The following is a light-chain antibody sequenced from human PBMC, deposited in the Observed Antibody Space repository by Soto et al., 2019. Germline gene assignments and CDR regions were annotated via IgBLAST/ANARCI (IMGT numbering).Light chain of an antibody. CDR2: DVN. CDR1: SSDIGSYKF. J-gene: IGLJ2*01. Sequence: QSALTQPASVSGSPGQSITICCTGTSSDIGSYKFVSWYQQHPGKAPKLMLYDVNIRPSGVSNRFSCSKSGNTASLTISGLQAEYEADYYCTSWTTITTMIFGGGTKLTVL. CDR3: TSWTTITTMI. V-gene: IGLV2-14*03.